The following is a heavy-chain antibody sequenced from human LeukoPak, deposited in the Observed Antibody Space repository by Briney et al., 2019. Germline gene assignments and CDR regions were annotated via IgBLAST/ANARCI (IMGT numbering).Heavy chain of an antibody. CDR3: AGEMATTSLDAFDY. D-gene: IGHD5-24*01. CDR2: MSSSGNSK. CDR1: GFTLSSYE. V-gene: IGHV3-48*03. Sequence: GGSLRLSCAASGFTLSSYEMNWVRQAPGKGLEWVSYMSSSGNSKHYADSVKGRFTISRDNAKNSLYLQMNSLRAEDTAVYYCAGEMATTSLDAFDYWGQGTLVTVSS. J-gene: IGHJ4*02.